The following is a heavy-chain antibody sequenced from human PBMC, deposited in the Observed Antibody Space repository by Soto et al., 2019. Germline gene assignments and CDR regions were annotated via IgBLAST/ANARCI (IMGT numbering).Heavy chain of an antibody. V-gene: IGHV3-7*03. CDR1: GFTFSSYW. CDR3: ARSPPLISYGLGAFDI. Sequence: EVQLVESGGGLVQPGGSLRLSCAASGFTFSSYWMSWVRQAPGKGLEWVANIKQDGSEKYYVDSVKGRFTISRDNAKNSLYLQMNSLRAEDTAVYYCARSPPLISYGLGAFDIWGLGTMVTVSS. J-gene: IGHJ3*02. CDR2: IKQDGSEK. D-gene: IGHD5-18*01.